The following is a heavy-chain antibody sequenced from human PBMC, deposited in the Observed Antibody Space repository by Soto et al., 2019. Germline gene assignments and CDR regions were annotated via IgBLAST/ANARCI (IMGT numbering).Heavy chain of an antibody. J-gene: IGHJ4*02. CDR1: GGSIRNSNYY. V-gene: IGHV4-39*01. Sequence: QLQLQESGPGLVKPSETLSLTCTVSGGSIRNSNYYWGWIRQPPGKGLEWIGNSYYSGSTSYNPSLKSRVNISADTSENQFSLRLSSVTAADTAVYYCGRQRSYYASGSYLDSWGQGTLVTVSS. D-gene: IGHD3-10*01. CDR2: SYYSGST. CDR3: GRQRSYYASGSYLDS.